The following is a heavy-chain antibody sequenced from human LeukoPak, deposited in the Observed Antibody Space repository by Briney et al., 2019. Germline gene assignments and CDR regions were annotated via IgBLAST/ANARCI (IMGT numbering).Heavy chain of an antibody. V-gene: IGHV1-69*05. CDR2: IIPIFGTA. J-gene: IGHJ3*02. CDR1: GGTFSSYA. Sequence: SVKVSCKASGGTFSSYAISWVRQAPGQGLEWMGGIIPIFGTANYAQKFQGRVTITTDESTSTAYMELSSLRSEDTAVYYCARDPDGLQGAFDIWGQGTMVTVSS. D-gene: IGHD4-11*01. CDR3: ARDPDGLQGAFDI.